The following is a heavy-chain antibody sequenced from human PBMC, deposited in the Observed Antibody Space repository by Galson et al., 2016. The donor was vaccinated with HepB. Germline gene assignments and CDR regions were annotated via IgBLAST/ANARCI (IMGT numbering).Heavy chain of an antibody. Sequence: SLRLSCAASGFTLRNYCMSWVRQAPGKGLEWVANINADGSEKYYVDSVRGRFTISRDNAKNSLYLEMNSLRDEDTAVYYCARDDYFRLGYWGQGTLVTVSS. V-gene: IGHV3-7*01. CDR3: ARDDYFRLGY. CDR1: GFTLRNYC. D-gene: IGHD3-16*01. CDR2: INADGSEK. J-gene: IGHJ4*02.